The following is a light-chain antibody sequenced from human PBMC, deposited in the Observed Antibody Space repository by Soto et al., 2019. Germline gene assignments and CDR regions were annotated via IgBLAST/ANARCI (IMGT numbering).Light chain of an antibody. Sequence: QSVLTQPPSASGTPGQRVTISCSGHISNIGRNIVNWYQQLPGTAPKLLIYSNNQRPSAVPDRFSGSKSGTAASLAISGLQSEDEADYYCAAWDDSLNGVVFGGGTKLPVL. CDR3: AAWDDSLNGVV. CDR1: ISNIGRNI. CDR2: SNN. V-gene: IGLV1-44*01. J-gene: IGLJ2*01.